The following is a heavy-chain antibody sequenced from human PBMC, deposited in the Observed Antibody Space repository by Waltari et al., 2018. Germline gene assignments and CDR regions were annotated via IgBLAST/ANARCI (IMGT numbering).Heavy chain of an antibody. J-gene: IGHJ2*01. D-gene: IGHD4-17*01. CDR3: ARFYGDFRYFDL. CDR2: ISSSSSYI. V-gene: IGHV3-21*01. Sequence: EVQLVESGGGLVKPGGSLRLSCAASGFTFSSSIMNWVRQAPGKGLEWVSSISSSSSYIYYADSVKGRFTISRDNAKNSLYLQMNSLRAEDTAVYYCARFYGDFRYFDLWGRGTLVTVSS. CDR1: GFTFSSSI.